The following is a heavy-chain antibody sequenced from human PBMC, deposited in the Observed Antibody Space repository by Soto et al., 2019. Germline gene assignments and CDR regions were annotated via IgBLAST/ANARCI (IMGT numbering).Heavy chain of an antibody. CDR1: GGTFSSYA. D-gene: IGHD6-13*01. CDR2: IIPIFGTA. CDR3: ARDSPIAAAGIDAFDI. Sequence: GASVKVSCKASGGTFSSYAISWVRQAPGQGLEWMGGIIPIFGTANYAQKFQGRVTITADESTSTAYMELSSLRSEDTAVYYCARDSPIAAAGIDAFDIWGQGTMVTVSS. V-gene: IGHV1-69*13. J-gene: IGHJ3*02.